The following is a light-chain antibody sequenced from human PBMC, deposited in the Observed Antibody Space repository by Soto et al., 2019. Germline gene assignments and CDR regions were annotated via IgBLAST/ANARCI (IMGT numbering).Light chain of an antibody. J-gene: IGKJ4*02. CDR3: QPVDSYPLT. CDR2: RAS. V-gene: IGKV1-9*01. Sequence: IQLTQSPSFLSASVGDRVTITCRASQDINRYVAWYQQKSGQAPKLLIYRASNLRPGVPSRFSGSGSGTDFTLTISNLQPEDFATYHCQPVDSYPLTCGGGT. CDR1: QDINRY.